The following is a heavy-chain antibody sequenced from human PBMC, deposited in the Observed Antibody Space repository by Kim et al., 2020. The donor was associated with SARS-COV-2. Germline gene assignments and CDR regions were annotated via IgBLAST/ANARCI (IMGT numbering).Heavy chain of an antibody. J-gene: IGHJ4*02. CDR3: AADISPRWFVY. CDR2: IYNSGST. V-gene: IGHV4-59*03. Sequence: SETLSLTCTVSGDSTRSHYWSWIRQPSGKGLEWIGNIYNSGSTKCNPSLKSRVTISLDTSKNQFSLKLTSVTAADTAVYYCAADISPRWFVYWGQGTLVT. D-gene: IGHD3-10*01. CDR1: GDSTRSHY.